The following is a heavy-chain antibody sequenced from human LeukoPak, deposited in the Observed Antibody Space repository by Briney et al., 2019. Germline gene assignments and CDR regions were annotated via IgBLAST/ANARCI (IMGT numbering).Heavy chain of an antibody. J-gene: IGHJ4*02. CDR3: ARDSLPHYYDSSGYPTDY. Sequence: GGSLRLSCAASGFSFSNYWMHWVRQAPGKGLVWVSRINSDGSSTSYADSVKGRFTISRDNAKNTLYLQMNSLRAEDTAVYYCARDSLPHYYDSSGYPTDYWGQGTLVTVSS. D-gene: IGHD3-22*01. CDR2: INSDGSST. CDR1: GFSFSNYW. V-gene: IGHV3-74*01.